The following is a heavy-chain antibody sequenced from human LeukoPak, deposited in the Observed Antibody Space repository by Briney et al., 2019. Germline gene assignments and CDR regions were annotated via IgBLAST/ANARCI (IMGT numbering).Heavy chain of an antibody. Sequence: GESLKISCEGSGYSFSNYWIGWVRQMPGKGLEWMGIIYPGDYETRYSPSFQGLVTISVDKSISTAYLQWSSLKDSDTAMYYCAIPPGYCGNDCSFDHWGQGTLVTVSS. CDR2: IYPGDYET. CDR1: GYSFSNYW. V-gene: IGHV5-51*01. J-gene: IGHJ4*02. D-gene: IGHD2-21*02. CDR3: AIPPGYCGNDCSFDH.